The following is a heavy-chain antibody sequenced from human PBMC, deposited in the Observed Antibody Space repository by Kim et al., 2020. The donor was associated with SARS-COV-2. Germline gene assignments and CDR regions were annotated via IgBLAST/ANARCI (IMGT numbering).Heavy chain of an antibody. CDR2: ISYDGSNK. D-gene: IGHD6-19*01. CDR3: AKEIAVAGFDY. CDR1: GFTFSSYG. J-gene: IGHJ4*02. V-gene: IGHV3-30*18. Sequence: GSLRLSCAASGFTFSSYGMHWVRQAPGKGLEWVAVISYDGSNKYYADSVKGRFTISRDNSKNTLYLQMNSLRAEDTAVYYCAKEIAVAGFDYWGQGTLVTVSS.